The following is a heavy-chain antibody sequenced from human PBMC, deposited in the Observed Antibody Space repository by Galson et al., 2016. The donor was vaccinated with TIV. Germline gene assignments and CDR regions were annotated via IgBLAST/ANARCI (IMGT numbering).Heavy chain of an antibody. D-gene: IGHD2-15*01. CDR1: GFTFSSFG. J-gene: IGHJ6*02. V-gene: IGHV3-30*03. CDR2: IRYDGSRR. Sequence: SLRLSCAASGFTFSSFGMHWVRQAPGKGLEWVALIRYDGSRRYYADSVKGRFTIARDDPKNTLYLQMNGLERDDSAGYYCASGVVAHTYYFYGMDVWGQGTTVTVSS. CDR3: ASGVVAHTYYFYGMDV.